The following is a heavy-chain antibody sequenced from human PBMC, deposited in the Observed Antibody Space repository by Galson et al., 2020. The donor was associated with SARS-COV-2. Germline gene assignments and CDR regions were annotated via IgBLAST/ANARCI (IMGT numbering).Heavy chain of an antibody. D-gene: IGHD6-19*01. Sequence: ASVKVSCKVSGYTLTELSMHWVRQAPGKGLEWMGGFDPEDGETIYAQKFQGRVTMTEDTSTDTAYMELSSLRSEDTAVYYCATGPPIAVATWGWFDPWGQGTLVTVSS. V-gene: IGHV1-24*01. J-gene: IGHJ5*02. CDR1: GYTLTELS. CDR3: ATGPPIAVATWGWFDP. CDR2: FDPEDGET.